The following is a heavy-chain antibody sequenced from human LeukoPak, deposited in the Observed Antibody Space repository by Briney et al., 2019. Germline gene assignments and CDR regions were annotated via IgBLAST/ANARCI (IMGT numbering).Heavy chain of an antibody. D-gene: IGHD2-2*01. J-gene: IGHJ5*02. Sequence: PGGSLRLSCAASGFTFSSYAMSWVRQAPGKGPEWVSSISEGDDNTYYADSVKGRFTISRDNSKNTLYLQMTSLRAEDTAVYYCAKTITEGYCGFTSCYSRVKWFDPWGQGTLVTVSS. CDR2: ISEGDDNT. CDR1: GFTFSSYA. V-gene: IGHV3-23*01. CDR3: AKTITEGYCGFTSCYSRVKWFDP.